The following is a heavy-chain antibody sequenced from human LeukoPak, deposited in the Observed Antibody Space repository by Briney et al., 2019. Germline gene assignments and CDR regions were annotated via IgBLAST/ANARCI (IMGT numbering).Heavy chain of an antibody. V-gene: IGHV3-7*03. CDR3: ARGGGLDV. CDR2: INHNGNVN. Sequence: GSLRLSYAASGFTFSSYWMNWARQAPGKGLERVASINHNGNVNYYVDSVKGRFTISRDNAKNSLYLQMSNLRAEDTAVYFCARGGGLDVWGQGATVTVSS. CDR1: GFTFSSYW. J-gene: IGHJ6*02. D-gene: IGHD3-16*01.